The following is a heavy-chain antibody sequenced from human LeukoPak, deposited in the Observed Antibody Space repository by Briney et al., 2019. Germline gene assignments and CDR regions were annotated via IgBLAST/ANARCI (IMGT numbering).Heavy chain of an antibody. D-gene: IGHD4-23*01. CDR1: GGSISSSSYY. CDR2: IYYSGST. CDR3: ARLYGGNSYLDY. J-gene: IGHJ4*02. Sequence: PSETLSLTCTVSGGSISSSSYYWDWIRQPPGKGLEWIGSIYYSGSTYYNPSLKSRVTISVDTSKNQFSLKLSSVTAADTAVYYCARLYGGNSYLDYWGQGTLVTVSS. V-gene: IGHV4-39*01.